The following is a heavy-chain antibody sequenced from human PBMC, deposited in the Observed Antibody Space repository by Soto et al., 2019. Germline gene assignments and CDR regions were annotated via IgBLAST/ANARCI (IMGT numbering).Heavy chain of an antibody. CDR2: IWFDGSNK. CDR3: AREKQLVRGPLIFDY. J-gene: IGHJ4*02. D-gene: IGHD6-6*01. V-gene: IGHV3-33*01. Sequence: QVQLVESGGGVVQPGRSLRLSCAASGITFSSFVMHWVRQAPGKGLEWVAAIWFDGSNKYYADSVKGRFTISRDNSKNPLYLQMNSLRAEDTAVYYCAREKQLVRGPLIFDYWGQGTLVTVSS. CDR1: GITFSSFV.